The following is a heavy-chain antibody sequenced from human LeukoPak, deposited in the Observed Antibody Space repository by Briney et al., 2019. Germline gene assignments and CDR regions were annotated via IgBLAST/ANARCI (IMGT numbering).Heavy chain of an antibody. CDR1: GFTVSSNY. CDR3: AELGITMIGGV. V-gene: IGHV3-21*01. J-gene: IGHJ6*04. Sequence: GGSLRLSCAASGFTVSSNYMSWVRQAPGKGLEWVSSISGSSSYIYYADSVKGRFTISRDNPKNSLFLQMDNVRAEDTAVYYCAELGITMIGGVWGKGTTVTISS. CDR2: ISGSSSYI. D-gene: IGHD3-10*02.